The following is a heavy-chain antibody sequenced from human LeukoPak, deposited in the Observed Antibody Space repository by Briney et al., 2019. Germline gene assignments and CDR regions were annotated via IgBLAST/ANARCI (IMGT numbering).Heavy chain of an antibody. V-gene: IGHV4-34*01. CDR3: ARGGRRSVITVVVVAAKHWFDP. CDR1: GGSFSGHY. CDR2: INHSGST. J-gene: IGHJ5*02. Sequence: SETLSLTCAVYGGSFSGHYWSWIRQPPGKGLEWLGEINHSGSTNYNPPLKSRVTISVDTSKNQFSLKLSSVTAADTAVYYCARGGRRSVITVVVVAAKHWFDPWGQGTLVTVSS. D-gene: IGHD2-15*01.